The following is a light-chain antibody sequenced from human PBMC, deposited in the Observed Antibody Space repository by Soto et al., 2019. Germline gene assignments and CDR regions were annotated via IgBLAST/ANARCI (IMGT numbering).Light chain of an antibody. CDR1: QSIGSS. CDR2: GAS. Sequence: IVMTQSPVTLSVSPGERVSLSCRASQSIGSSLAWYQQKRGQSPRLLIYGASTRATGIPGRFSGRGSGTEFTLTISGLQSEDFAGYYCQQYTNGPPITCGQGTRLEIK. V-gene: IGKV3-15*01. J-gene: IGKJ5*01. CDR3: QQYTNGPPIT.